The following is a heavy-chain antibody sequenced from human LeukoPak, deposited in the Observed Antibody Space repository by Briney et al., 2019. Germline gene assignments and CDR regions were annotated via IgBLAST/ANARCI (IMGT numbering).Heavy chain of an antibody. D-gene: IGHD4-11*01. CDR3: ARDLFYSNSPYCYGTDV. V-gene: IGHV1-2*02. J-gene: IGHJ6*01. CDR1: GYTFTGYY. CDR2: INPDSGGT. Sequence: ASVKVSCKASGYTFTGYYIHWVRQAPGQGLEWMGWINPDSGGTNSAQKFQGRVTMTRDTSISTVYMELSRLRSDDTAVFYCARDLFYSNSPYCYGTDVWGQATTVAVSS.